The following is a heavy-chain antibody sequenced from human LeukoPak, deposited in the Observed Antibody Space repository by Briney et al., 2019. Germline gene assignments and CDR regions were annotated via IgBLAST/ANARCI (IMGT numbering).Heavy chain of an antibody. V-gene: IGHV6-1*01. Sequence: SQTLSLTCAISGDSVSSNSAAWNWIRQSPSRGLEWLGRTYYRSKWYNDYAVSVKSRITINPDTSKNQVSLQLKSATPEDTAVYYCARQYSSGWIYYYGLDVWGKGTTVTVSS. J-gene: IGHJ6*04. CDR1: GDSVSSNSAA. CDR3: ARQYSSGWIYYYGLDV. CDR2: TYYRSKWYN. D-gene: IGHD6-25*01.